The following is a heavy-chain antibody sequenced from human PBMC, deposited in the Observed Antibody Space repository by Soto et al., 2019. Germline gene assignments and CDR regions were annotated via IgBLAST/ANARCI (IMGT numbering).Heavy chain of an antibody. CDR2: IIPIFGTA. V-gene: IGHV1-69*06. J-gene: IGHJ6*02. Sequence: SVKVSCKASGGTFSSYAISWVRQAPGQGLEWMGGIIPIFGTANYAQKFQGRVTITADKSTSTAYMELSSLRSEDTAVYYCARDRITIFGVAIPKGYYGMDVWGQGTTVTVSS. D-gene: IGHD3-3*01. CDR1: GGTFSSYA. CDR3: ARDRITIFGVAIPKGYYGMDV.